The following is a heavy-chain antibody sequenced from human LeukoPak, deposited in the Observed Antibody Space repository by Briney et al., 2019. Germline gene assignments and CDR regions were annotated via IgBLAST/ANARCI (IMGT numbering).Heavy chain of an antibody. D-gene: IGHD3-10*01. J-gene: IGHJ4*02. Sequence: GWSLRLSCAASGFTFSSYGIHWVRQAPGKGLEWVAFIWYDGSHTYYADSVKGRFTISRDNSKNTLYLQMNSLRAEDTAVYYCAKEIHYDGSGTGDSDYWGQGTLVTVSS. CDR2: IWYDGSHT. V-gene: IGHV3-30*02. CDR1: GFTFSSYG. CDR3: AKEIHYDGSGTGDSDY.